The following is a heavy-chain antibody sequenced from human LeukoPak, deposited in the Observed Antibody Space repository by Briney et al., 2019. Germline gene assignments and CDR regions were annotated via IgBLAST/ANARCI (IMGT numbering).Heavy chain of an antibody. J-gene: IGHJ6*03. CDR3: TTEDPGIAVAGTLQLLVHYYYYMDV. Sequence: GGSLRLSCAASGFTFSNAWMSWLRQAPGKGLEGVGRIKSKTDAGTTDYAAPVKGRFTISRDDSKNTLYLQMNSLKTEDTAVYYCTTEDPGIAVAGTLQLLVHYYYYMDVWGKGTTVTVSS. CDR1: GFTFSNAW. D-gene: IGHD6-19*01. CDR2: IKSKTDAGTT. V-gene: IGHV3-15*01.